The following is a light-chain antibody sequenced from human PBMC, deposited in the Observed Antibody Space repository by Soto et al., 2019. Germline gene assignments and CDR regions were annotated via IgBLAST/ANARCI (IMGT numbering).Light chain of an antibody. CDR2: TIS. CDR1: QGIGRW. CDR3: QQGNSFPLT. V-gene: IGKV1-12*01. J-gene: IGKJ4*01. Sequence: DIQMTQSPSSVSASVGDRVTITCRASQGIGRWLAWYQQKPGEAPKVLISTISNLQSGVPSRFSGSGSGTAFTLTITSLQPEDFATYYCQQGNSFPLTFGGGTNVEI.